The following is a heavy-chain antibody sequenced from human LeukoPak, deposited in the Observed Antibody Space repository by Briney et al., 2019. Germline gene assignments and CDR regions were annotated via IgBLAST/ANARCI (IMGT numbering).Heavy chain of an antibody. CDR2: IYYSGST. J-gene: IGHJ5*02. CDR1: GGSISSGDYS. V-gene: IGHV4-30-4*01. CDR3: ARAPLDYDFWSGYFRNWFDP. D-gene: IGHD3-3*01. Sequence: SETLSLTCTVSGGSISSGDYSWSWIRQPPGKGLEWIGYIYYSGSTYYNPSLKSRVTISVDTSKNQFSLKLSSVTAADTAVYYCARAPLDYDFWSGYFRNWFDPWGQGTLVTVSS.